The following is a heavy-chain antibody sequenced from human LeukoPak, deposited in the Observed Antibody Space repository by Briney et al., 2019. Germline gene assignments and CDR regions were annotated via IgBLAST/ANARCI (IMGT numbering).Heavy chain of an antibody. Sequence: GGSLRLSCAASGFTFSSNATHWVRQAPGKGLEWVSSISSSSSYIYYADSVKGRFTISRDNAKNSLFLHMNSLRGEDTAVYYCAREVMVVAATTFWYFDLWGRGTLVTVSS. V-gene: IGHV3-21*01. CDR2: ISSSSSYI. CDR1: GFTFSSNA. J-gene: IGHJ2*01. D-gene: IGHD2-15*01. CDR3: AREVMVVAATTFWYFDL.